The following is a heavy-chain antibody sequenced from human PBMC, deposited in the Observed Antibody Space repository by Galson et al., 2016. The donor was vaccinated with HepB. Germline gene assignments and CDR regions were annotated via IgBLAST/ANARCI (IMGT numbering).Heavy chain of an antibody. D-gene: IGHD3-10*01. Sequence: TLSLTCTVSGGSVSPGNYFWSWFRQPAGKGLEWIGRIYTSGGTSYNPSLQSRVFISIDTSTNQFSLRLTPVTAADTAGYFCARSILLDGSGSYSSAYWGQGTLVTVSS. CDR1: GGSVSPGNYF. CDR3: ARSILLDGSGSYSSAY. J-gene: IGHJ1*01. V-gene: IGHV4-61*02. CDR2: IYTSGGT.